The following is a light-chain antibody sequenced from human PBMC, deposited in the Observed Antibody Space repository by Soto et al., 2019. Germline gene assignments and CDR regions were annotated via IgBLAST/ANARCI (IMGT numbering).Light chain of an antibody. CDR1: SSDVGGSTY. J-gene: IGLJ1*01. V-gene: IGLV2-14*01. CDR2: EVS. CDR3: SSYTSSSTPYV. Sequence: QSALTQPASVSGSPGQSITISCTGTSSDVGGSTYVSWYQQHPGKAPKLMIYEVSNRPSGVSNRFSGSKSGNTASLTISGLQAEDEADYYCSSYTSSSTPYVFGTGTKLTVL.